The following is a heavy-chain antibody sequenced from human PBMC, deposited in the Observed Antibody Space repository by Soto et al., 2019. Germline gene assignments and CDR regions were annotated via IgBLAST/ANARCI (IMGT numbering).Heavy chain of an antibody. CDR1: GYSFTSYW. CDR3: ARQHSSSSFSY. CDR2: IYPGDSDT. D-gene: IGHD6-6*01. V-gene: IGHV5-51*01. Sequence: GKSLKISCKGSGYSFTSYWICWVRQMPGKGLEWIGIIYPGDSDTRYSPSFQGQVTISADKSISTAYLQWSSLKASDTAMYYCARQHSSSSFSYWGQGTLVTVS. J-gene: IGHJ4*02.